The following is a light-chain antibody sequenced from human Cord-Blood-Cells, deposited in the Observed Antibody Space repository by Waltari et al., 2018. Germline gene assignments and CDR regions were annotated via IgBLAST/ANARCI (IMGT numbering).Light chain of an antibody. Sequence: QSALTQPASVSGSPGQSITISCTGTSSDDVSYNLVSWYQQHTGKAPKLRIYEGSKRPSGVSNRFAGSKSGKAASMTISGLQAEDEADYYCCSYAGSSTYVFGTGTKVTVL. CDR1: SSDDVSYNL. CDR3: CSYAGSSTYV. J-gene: IGLJ1*01. CDR2: EGS. V-gene: IGLV2-23*01.